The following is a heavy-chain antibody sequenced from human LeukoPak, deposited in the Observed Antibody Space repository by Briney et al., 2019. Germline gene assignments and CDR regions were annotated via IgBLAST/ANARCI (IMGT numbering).Heavy chain of an antibody. CDR1: GGSISSYY. CDR3: AGESYYDSSGYSHDAFDI. D-gene: IGHD3-22*01. CDR2: IYTSGST. V-gene: IGHV4-4*07. J-gene: IGHJ3*02. Sequence: RPSETLSLTCTVSGGSISSYYWSWIRQPAGKGLEWIGRIYTSGSTNYNPSLKSRVTMSVDTSKNQFSLKLNSVTAADTAVYYCAGESYYDSSGYSHDAFDIWGQGTMVTVSS.